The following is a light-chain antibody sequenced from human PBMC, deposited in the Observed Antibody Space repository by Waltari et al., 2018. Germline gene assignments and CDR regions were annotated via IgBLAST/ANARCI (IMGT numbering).Light chain of an antibody. Sequence: QSVLTPPPSVSGAPGQTVTISCTGSRSNIGAVYDVPWYQQVPGTAPKLLIFRNNNRPSGVPDRFSGSKSGTSASLAITGLRAEDEAYYYCQSYDSSLSGPVVFGGGTRLIVL. V-gene: IGLV1-40*01. CDR3: QSYDSSLSGPVV. J-gene: IGLJ2*01. CDR2: RNN. CDR1: RSNIGAVYD.